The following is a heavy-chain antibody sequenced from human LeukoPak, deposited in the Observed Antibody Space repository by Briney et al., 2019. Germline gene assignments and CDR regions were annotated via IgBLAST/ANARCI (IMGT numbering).Heavy chain of an antibody. CDR1: GFTFTAYT. CDR3: ARNLRYFDWLLRTNAFDF. J-gene: IGHJ3*01. Sequence: GGSLRLSCAASGFTFTAYTINWVRQAPGKGLEWVSYISGSTTDIYYADSVKGRFTISRDNAKNSLYLQLNSLRAEDTAVYSCARNLRYFDWLLRTNAFDFWGQGTMVTVSS. V-gene: IGHV3-21*01. D-gene: IGHD3-9*01. CDR2: ISGSTTDI.